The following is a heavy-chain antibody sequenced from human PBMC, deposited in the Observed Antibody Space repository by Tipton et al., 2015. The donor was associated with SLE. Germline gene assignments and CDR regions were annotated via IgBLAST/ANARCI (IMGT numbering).Heavy chain of an antibody. J-gene: IGHJ6*02. Sequence: GLVKPSETLSLTCAVSGDSISSDGYFWSWIRQPPGKGLEWIGYISHSGSPYYDPSLKSRVSISMDRSKNQFSLNPISVTAADTAMYYCARERGDGMDFWGQGTTVIVSS. D-gene: IGHD3-10*01. CDR3: ARERGDGMDF. CDR2: ISHSGSP. V-gene: IGHV4-30-2*01. CDR1: GDSISSDGYF.